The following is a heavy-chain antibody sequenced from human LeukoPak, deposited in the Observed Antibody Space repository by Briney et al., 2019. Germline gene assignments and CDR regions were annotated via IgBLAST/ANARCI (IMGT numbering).Heavy chain of an antibody. CDR2: IYYSGST. CDR1: GGSISSYY. V-gene: IGHV4-59*01. D-gene: IGHD6-6*01. Sequence: SETLSLTCTVSGGSISSYYWSWIRQPPGKGLEWIGYIYYSGSTNYNPSLKSRVTISVDTSKNQFSLKLSSVTAADTAVYYCARGRIAARGGDAFDIWGQGTMVTVSS. J-gene: IGHJ3*02. CDR3: ARGRIAARGGDAFDI.